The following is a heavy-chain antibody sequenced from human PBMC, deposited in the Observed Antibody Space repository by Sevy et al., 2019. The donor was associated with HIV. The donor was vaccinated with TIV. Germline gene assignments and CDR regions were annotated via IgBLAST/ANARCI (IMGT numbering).Heavy chain of an antibody. V-gene: IGHV3-30*18. Sequence: GGSLRLSCAASRFTFSLYGMHWVRQAPGKGLEWVALISKDGSNKYYADSVKGRFTVSRDNSKNTLYLQLDSLGPEDTAMYYCAKSMDTVTTLDYWGPGTLVTVSS. D-gene: IGHD4-17*01. CDR2: ISKDGSNK. CDR1: RFTFSLYG. J-gene: IGHJ4*02. CDR3: AKSMDTVTTLDY.